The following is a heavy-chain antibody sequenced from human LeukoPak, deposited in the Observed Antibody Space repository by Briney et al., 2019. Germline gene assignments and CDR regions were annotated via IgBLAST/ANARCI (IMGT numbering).Heavy chain of an antibody. CDR2: ISYDGSNK. J-gene: IGHJ4*02. CDR3: AKDLHYGDYNFDY. Sequence: QPGRSLRLSCAASGFTFSSYGMHWVRQAPGKGLEWVAVISYDGSNKYYADSVKGRFTISRDNSKNTLYLQMNSLRAEDTAVYYCAKDLHYGDYNFDYWGQGTLVTVSP. CDR1: GFTFSSYG. D-gene: IGHD4-17*01. V-gene: IGHV3-30*18.